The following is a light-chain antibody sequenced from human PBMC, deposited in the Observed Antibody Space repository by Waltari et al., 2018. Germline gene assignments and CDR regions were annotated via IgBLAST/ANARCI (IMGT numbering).Light chain of an antibody. Sequence: EVVMTQSPATPSVVPGESATLPCRASQTVSSNLAWYQQRPGQAPRLLIFDASTRAPSVPARFSGSGSGTEFTLTIRSLQSEDSAVYYCQQYNRWPPITFGQGTRLEIK. V-gene: IGKV3-15*01. CDR3: QQYNRWPPIT. J-gene: IGKJ5*01. CDR1: QTVSSN. CDR2: DAS.